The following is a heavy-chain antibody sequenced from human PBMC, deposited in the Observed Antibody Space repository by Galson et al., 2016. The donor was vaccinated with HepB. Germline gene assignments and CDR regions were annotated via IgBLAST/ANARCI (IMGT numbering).Heavy chain of an antibody. CDR1: GGSISSSNW. CDR2: VFHSGSS. D-gene: IGHD3-10*01. V-gene: IGHV4-4*02. Sequence: ETLSLTCAVSGGSISSSNWWSWVRPPPGKGLEWIGEVFHSGSSNSHPAPKSRVTLSVDKSKNPFSLNLNSVTAADTAIYYCARAATPYGSGSYYSPWGQGTLVTVSS. CDR3: ARAATPYGSGSYYSP. J-gene: IGHJ5*02.